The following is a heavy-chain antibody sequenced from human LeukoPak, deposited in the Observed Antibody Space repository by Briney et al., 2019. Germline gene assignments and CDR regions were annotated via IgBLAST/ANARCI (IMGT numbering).Heavy chain of an antibody. CDR2: ISAYNGNT. Sequence: ASVKVSCKASGYTFTSYGISWVRQAPGQGLEWMGWISAYNGNTNYAQKLQGRVTMTTDTSTSTAYMELRSLRSDDTAVYYCARVGKFLEWLPYSDYWGQGTLVTVSS. V-gene: IGHV1-18*01. J-gene: IGHJ4*02. CDR1: GYTFTSYG. D-gene: IGHD3-3*01. CDR3: ARVGKFLEWLPYSDY.